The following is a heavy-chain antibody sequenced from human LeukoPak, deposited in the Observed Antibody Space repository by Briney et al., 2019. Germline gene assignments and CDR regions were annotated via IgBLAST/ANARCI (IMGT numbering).Heavy chain of an antibody. CDR3: VREDTPATANY. D-gene: IGHD2-21*02. CDR2: ISGGGDIT. V-gene: IGHV3-23*01. J-gene: IGHJ4*02. Sequence: GGSLRFSCAASGFNFANHAMSWVRQTPGKGLEWVSAISGGGDITYYADSVTGRFTISRDNSKDTLFLQMHSLRPGDTAVYYCVREDTPATANYWGQGTLVTISS. CDR1: GFNFANHA.